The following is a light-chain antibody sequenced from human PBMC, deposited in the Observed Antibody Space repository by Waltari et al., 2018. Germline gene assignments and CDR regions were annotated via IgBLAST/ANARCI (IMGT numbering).Light chain of an antibody. CDR3: SSYSSNSLYV. CDR1: GTDVGGYAD. V-gene: IGLV2-14*03. CDR2: DVS. Sequence: QSALTHPASLSGSPGQSITIPCTGPGTDVGGYADVSWYQQYPGKAPKLVIYDVSNRPSGASNRFSGSKSGNTASLIISGLLAEDEADYYCSSYSSNSLYVFGTGTKVTVL. J-gene: IGLJ1*01.